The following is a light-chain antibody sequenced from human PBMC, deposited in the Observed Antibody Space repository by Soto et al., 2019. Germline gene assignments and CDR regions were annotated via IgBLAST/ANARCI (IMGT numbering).Light chain of an antibody. J-gene: IGLJ3*02. CDR2: EVS. V-gene: IGLV2-8*01. Sequence: HSALTQPPSASGSPGQSVTISCTGTSSDVGGYDYVSWYQQHPGKAPKLMIYEVSKRPSGVPDRFSGSKSGNTASLTVSGLQAEDEADYYCSSYAGSNNWVFGGGTKVTVL. CDR3: SSYAGSNNWV. CDR1: SSDVGGYDY.